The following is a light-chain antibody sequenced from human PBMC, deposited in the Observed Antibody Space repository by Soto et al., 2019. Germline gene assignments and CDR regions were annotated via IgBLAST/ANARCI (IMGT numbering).Light chain of an antibody. J-gene: IGKJ1*01. CDR1: QSISTW. CDR3: QQYNTYPWT. V-gene: IGKV1-5*01. CDR2: DAS. Sequence: DIQMTPSPSTLSASIGDRVTITCRASQSISTWLAWYQQKPGQAPKLLIYDASSLQSGVPSRFSGRGSGTEFTLTISSLQPDDFATYHCQQYNTYPWTFGRGTRVEIK.